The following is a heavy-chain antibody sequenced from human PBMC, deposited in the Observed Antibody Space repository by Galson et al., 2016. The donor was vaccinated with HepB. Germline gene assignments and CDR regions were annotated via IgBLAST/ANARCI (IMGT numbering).Heavy chain of an antibody. CDR3: ARDSSPYRELHYFDY. J-gene: IGHJ4*02. CDR2: IKYDGSDK. V-gene: IGHV3-7*01. D-gene: IGHD1-7*01. CDR1: GFTFRDYW. Sequence: SLRLSCAASGFTFRDYWMSWVRQAPGKGLEWVVNIKYDGSDKYYVDSVNGRFTISRDNADNSLYLQMNSLRAEDTAMYFCARDSSPYRELHYFDYWGQGTLVTVSS.